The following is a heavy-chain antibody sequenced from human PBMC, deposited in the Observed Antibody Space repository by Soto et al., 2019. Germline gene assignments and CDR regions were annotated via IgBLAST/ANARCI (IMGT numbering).Heavy chain of an antibody. J-gene: IGHJ4*02. D-gene: IGHD3-22*01. CDR1: GFTFSSYA. V-gene: IGHV3-23*01. CDR2: ISGSGGST. CDR3: AKVRHYYDSSGLAGGSAGY. Sequence: EVQLLESGGGLVQPGGSLRLSCAASGFTFSSYAMSWVRQAPGKGLEWVSAISGSGGSTYYADSVKGRFTISRDNAKNALDLQMNGLGAEDMSVYCCAKVRHYYDSSGLAGGSAGYWGQGTLVTVSS.